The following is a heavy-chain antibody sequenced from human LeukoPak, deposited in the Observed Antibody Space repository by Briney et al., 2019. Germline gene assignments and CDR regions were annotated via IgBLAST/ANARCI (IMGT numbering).Heavy chain of an antibody. Sequence: PGGSLRLSCAASGFTFSSYSMNWVRQAPGKGLERVSYISGSSSTIYYADSVKGRFTISRDNAKNSLYLQMNSLRDEDTAVYYCARDSTATSSPIDYWGQGTLVTVSS. CDR3: ARDSTATSSPIDY. V-gene: IGHV3-48*02. J-gene: IGHJ4*02. CDR2: ISGSSSTI. CDR1: GFTFSSYS.